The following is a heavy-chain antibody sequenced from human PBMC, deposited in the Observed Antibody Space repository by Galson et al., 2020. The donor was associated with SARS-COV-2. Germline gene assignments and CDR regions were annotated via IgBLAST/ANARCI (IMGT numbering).Heavy chain of an antibody. CDR3: AREYQDYKSETRDWLDP. J-gene: IGHJ5*02. Sequence: SETLSLTCTVSGGSISSSSYYWGWIRQPPGKGLDWIGSINYGGSTYYNPSLMSRVTMSVDMSKNQFALNLSSVTAADTAVYYCAREYQDYKSETRDWLDPWGQGTLVTVSS. D-gene: IGHD1-1*01. V-gene: IGHV4-39*06. CDR2: INYGGST. CDR1: GGSISSSSYY.